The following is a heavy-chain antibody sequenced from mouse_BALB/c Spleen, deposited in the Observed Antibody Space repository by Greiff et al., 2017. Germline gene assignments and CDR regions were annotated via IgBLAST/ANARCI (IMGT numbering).Heavy chain of an antibody. D-gene: IGHD2-1*01. J-gene: IGHJ3*01. CDR3: ARRGGNYLWFAY. CDR1: GYTFSSYW. CDR2: ILPGSGST. V-gene: IGHV1-9*01. Sequence: QVQLQQSGAELMKPGASVKISCKATGYTFSSYWIEWVKQRPGHGLEWIGEILPGSGSTNYNEKFKGKATFTADTSSNTAYMQLSSLTSEDSAVYYCARRGGNYLWFAYWGQGTLVTVSA.